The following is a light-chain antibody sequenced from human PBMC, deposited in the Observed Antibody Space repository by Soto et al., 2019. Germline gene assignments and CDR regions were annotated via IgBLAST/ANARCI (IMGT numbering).Light chain of an antibody. J-gene: IGKJ3*01. V-gene: IGKV3-20*01. CDR1: QSVSSSY. Sequence: EIVLTQSPGTLSLSPGERATLSCRASQSVSSSYLAWYQQKPGQAPRLLIYGASSRATGIPDRFSGSWSGTDFTLTISILEPEDFAVYYCQQYGSSPITFGPGTKVDIK. CDR2: GAS. CDR3: QQYGSSPIT.